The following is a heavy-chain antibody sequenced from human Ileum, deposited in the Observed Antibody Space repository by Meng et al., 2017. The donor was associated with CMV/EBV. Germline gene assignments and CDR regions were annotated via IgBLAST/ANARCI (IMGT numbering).Heavy chain of an antibody. V-gene: IGHV3-23*01. CDR2: ISGSGDAT. J-gene: IGHJ4*02. CDR3: AKGRDQSLMTYFDH. CDR1: GFTFSTYA. D-gene: IGHD2-2*01. Sequence: SCVASGFTFSTYAMCWVRQTPGKGLEWVSGISGSGDATFYADSVGGRFTISRDNSKNTLYLQMNSLRGEDTALYYCAKGRDQSLMTYFDHWGQGTPVTVSS.